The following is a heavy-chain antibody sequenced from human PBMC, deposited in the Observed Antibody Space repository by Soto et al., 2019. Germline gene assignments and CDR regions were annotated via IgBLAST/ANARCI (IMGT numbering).Heavy chain of an antibody. CDR2: IIPIFGTA. CDR3: ARDDTLYSYYYYGMDV. CDR1: GGTFSSYA. J-gene: IGHJ6*02. D-gene: IGHD2-15*01. Sequence: SVKVSCKASGGTFSSYAISWVRQAPGQGLEWMGGIIPIFGTANYAQKFQGRVTITADESTSTAYMELSSLRSEDTAVYYCARDDTLYSYYYYGMDVWGQGTTVTVS. V-gene: IGHV1-69*13.